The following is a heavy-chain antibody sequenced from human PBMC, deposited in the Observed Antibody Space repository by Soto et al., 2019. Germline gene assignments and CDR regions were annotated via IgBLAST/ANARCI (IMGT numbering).Heavy chain of an antibody. CDR1: GFTFSSYA. V-gene: IGHV3-23*01. J-gene: IGHJ4*02. CDR2: ISGSGGST. D-gene: IGHD3-10*01. Sequence: GGSLRLSCAASGFTFSSYAMSWVRQAPGKGLEWVSAISGSGGSTYYADSVKGRFIISRDNSKNTLYLQMNSLRAEDTAVYYCAKDSKGGYYGSGSYLFDYWGQGTLVTVSS. CDR3: AKDSKGGYYGSGSYLFDY.